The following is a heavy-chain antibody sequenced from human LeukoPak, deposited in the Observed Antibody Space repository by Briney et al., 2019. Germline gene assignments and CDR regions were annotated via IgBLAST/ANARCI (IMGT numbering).Heavy chain of an antibody. CDR1: GGSFSGYY. J-gene: IGHJ4*02. D-gene: IGHD1-14*01. CDR3: ARGLRKLSARRTKGDYFDY. CDR2: INHSGST. V-gene: IGHV4-34*01. Sequence: RPSETLSLTCAVYGGSFSGYYWSWIRQPPGKGLEWIGEINHSGSTNYNPSLKSRVTISVDTSKNQFSLKLSSVTAADTAVYYCARGLRKLSARRTKGDYFDYWGQGTLVTVSS.